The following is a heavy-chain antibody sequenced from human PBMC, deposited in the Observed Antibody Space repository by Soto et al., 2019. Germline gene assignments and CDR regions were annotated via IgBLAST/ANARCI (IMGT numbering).Heavy chain of an antibody. CDR2: ISGSGRTI. D-gene: IGHD1-26*01. V-gene: IGHV3-23*01. CDR3: AKVGPSYYYGMDV. CDR1: GLYFISEV. Sequence: PWGSLRLSCAASGLYFISEVMFFFRHSPGKGLEWVSSISGSGRTIYHADSMRGRFAIPRDNSKNSLYLQLNNLRVDDTAVYYCAKVGPSYYYGMDVWGQGTTVTVSS. J-gene: IGHJ6*02.